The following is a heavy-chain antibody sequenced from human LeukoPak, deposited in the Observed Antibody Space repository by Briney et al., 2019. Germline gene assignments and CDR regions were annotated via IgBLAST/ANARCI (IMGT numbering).Heavy chain of an antibody. CDR1: GGSISSHY. V-gene: IGHV4-59*11. J-gene: IGHJ4*02. Sequence: TSETLSLICTVSGGSISSHYWSWIRQPPGKGLEWIGYIYYSGSTNYNPSLKSRVTISVDTSKNQFSLKLSSVTAADTAVYYCARSRYDFWSGTSFDYWGQGSLVTVSS. CDR2: IYYSGST. D-gene: IGHD3-3*01. CDR3: ARSRYDFWSGTSFDY.